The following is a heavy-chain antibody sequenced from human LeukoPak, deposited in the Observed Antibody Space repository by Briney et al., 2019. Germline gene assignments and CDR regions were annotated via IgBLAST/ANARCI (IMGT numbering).Heavy chain of an antibody. Sequence: PGGSLRLSCAASGFTFSSYWMHWVRQAPGKGLVWVSRINSDGSSTSYADSVKGRFTISRDNAKNTLYLQMNSLRAEDTAVYYCARDLPYDYVWGSWGFDPWGQGTLVTVSS. J-gene: IGHJ5*02. CDR2: INSDGSST. CDR3: ARDLPYDYVWGSWGFDP. V-gene: IGHV3-74*01. D-gene: IGHD3-16*01. CDR1: GFTFSSYW.